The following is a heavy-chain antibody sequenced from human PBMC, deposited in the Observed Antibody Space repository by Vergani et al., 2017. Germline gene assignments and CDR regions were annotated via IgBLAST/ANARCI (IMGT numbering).Heavy chain of an antibody. Sequence: EVQLVESGGGLVQPGGSLRLSCAASGFTFSSYSMNWVRQAPGKGLEWVSYISSSSSTIYYADSVKGRFTISRDNAKNSLYLQMNSLRAEDTAVYYCARCDIVVVPATIPYYYYYGMDVWGQGTTVTVSS. CDR3: ARCDIVVVPATIPYYYYYGMDV. CDR1: GFTFSSYS. CDR2: ISSSSSTI. J-gene: IGHJ6*02. V-gene: IGHV3-48*01. D-gene: IGHD2-2*01.